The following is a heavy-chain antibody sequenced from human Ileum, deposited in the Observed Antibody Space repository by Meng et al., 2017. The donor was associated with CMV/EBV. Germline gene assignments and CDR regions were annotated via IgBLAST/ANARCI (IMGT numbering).Heavy chain of an antibody. J-gene: IGHJ6*02. CDR2: INPNSGGT. D-gene: IGHD3-9*01. V-gene: IGHV1-2*02. CDR3: ARDVDDILTGYYSGMDV. Sequence: ASVKVSCKASGYTFTGYYMHWVRQAPGQGLEWMGWINPNSGGTNYAQKFQGRVTMTRDTSISTAYMELSRLRSDDTAVYYCARDVDDILTGYYSGMDVWGQGNRVTGSS. CDR1: GYTFTGYY.